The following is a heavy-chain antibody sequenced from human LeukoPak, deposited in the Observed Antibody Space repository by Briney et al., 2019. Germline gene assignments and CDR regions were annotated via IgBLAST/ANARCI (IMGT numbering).Heavy chain of an antibody. Sequence: ASVKVSCKASGYTFTSYDINWVRQAPGQGLEWMGWMNPNSGNTGYAQKFQGRVTMTRNTSISTAYMAMSSLRSQDAAVYYCARASYGGNPSPSAVYYYYYYRDVWGKGTTVTVSS. J-gene: IGHJ6*03. CDR1: GYTFTSYD. CDR2: MNPNSGNT. CDR3: ARASYGGNPSPSAVYYYYYYRDV. D-gene: IGHD4/OR15-4a*01. V-gene: IGHV1-8*01.